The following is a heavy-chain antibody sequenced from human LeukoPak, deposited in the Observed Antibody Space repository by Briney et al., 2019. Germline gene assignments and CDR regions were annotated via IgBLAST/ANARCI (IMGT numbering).Heavy chain of an antibody. CDR2: IYYSGST. J-gene: IGHJ4*02. CDR1: GGSISSYY. V-gene: IGHV4-59*01. Sequence: SETLSLTCTVSGGSISSYYWSWIRQPPGKGLEWIGYIYYSGSTNYNPSLKSRVTISVDTSKNQFSLKLSSVTAADTAVYYCARDSPDMLTGYPQYYFDYWGQGTLVTVSS. D-gene: IGHD3-9*01. CDR3: ARDSPDMLTGYPQYYFDY.